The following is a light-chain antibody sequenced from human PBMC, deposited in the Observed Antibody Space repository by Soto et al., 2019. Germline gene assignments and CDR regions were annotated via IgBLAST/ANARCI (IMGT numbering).Light chain of an antibody. CDR2: EVS. CDR3: SSYAGSNNPVI. Sequence: SVLTQPPSASGSPGQSVTISCTGTGSDVGGYNYVSWYQQHPGKAPKFLIFEVSRRPSGVPDRFSGSKSGNTASLTVSGLQVDDEADYYCSSYAGSNNPVIFGGGTKLTVL. J-gene: IGLJ2*01. CDR1: GSDVGGYNY. V-gene: IGLV2-8*01.